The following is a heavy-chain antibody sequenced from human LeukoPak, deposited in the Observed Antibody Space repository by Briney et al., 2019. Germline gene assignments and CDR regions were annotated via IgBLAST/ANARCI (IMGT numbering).Heavy chain of an antibody. CDR2: ISGSGGST. D-gene: IGHD2-2*01. CDR3: VRWGGGYCRSTSCYGFGP. J-gene: IGHJ5*02. Sequence: GGSLRLSCAASGFTFSSYAMSWVRQAPGKGLEWVSAISGSGGSTYYADSVKGRFTISRDNSKNTLYLQMNSLKASDTAMYYCVRWGGGYCRSTSCYGFGPWGQGTLVTVSS. V-gene: IGHV3-23*01. CDR1: GFTFSSYA.